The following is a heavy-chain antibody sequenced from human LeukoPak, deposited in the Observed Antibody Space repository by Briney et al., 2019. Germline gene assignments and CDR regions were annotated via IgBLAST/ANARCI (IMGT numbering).Heavy chain of an antibody. CDR1: GFTFSDYS. V-gene: IGHV3-48*01. CDR2: ISSIGGTI. Sequence: GGSLRLSCAASGFTFSDYSMNWVRQATGKGLEWVSYISSIGGTIYYADSVKGRFTISRDNSKNTLYLQMNSLRAEDTAVYYCANDRGDNYYYCYMDVWGKGTTVTISS. D-gene: IGHD2-15*01. CDR3: ANDRGDNYYYCYMDV. J-gene: IGHJ6*03.